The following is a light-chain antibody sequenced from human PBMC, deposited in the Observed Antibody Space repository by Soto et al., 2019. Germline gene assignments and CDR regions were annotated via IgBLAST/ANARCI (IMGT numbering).Light chain of an antibody. CDR1: QSVSSN. CDR2: GAT. J-gene: IGKJ3*01. CDR3: QQYNNWPPIT. V-gene: IGKV3-15*01. Sequence: EIVMKQSPATLSVSPGERVTLSCRASQSVSSNLAWYKQKPGQAPRLLIYGATTRATGIPARFSGSGSGTEFTLTITRLQSEDFAVYYCQQYNNWPPITFGPGTKVDIK.